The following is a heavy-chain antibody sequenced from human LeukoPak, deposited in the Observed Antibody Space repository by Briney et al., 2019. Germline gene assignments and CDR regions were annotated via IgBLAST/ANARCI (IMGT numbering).Heavy chain of an antibody. D-gene: IGHD3-22*01. CDR3: ARRGPSSGYPFDY. Sequence: SETLSLTCTVSGGSISSYYWSWIRQPPGKGLEWIGYIYYSVSTNYNPSLKSRVTISVDTSKNQFSLKLSSVTAADTAVYYCARRGPSSGYPFDYWGQGTLVTVSS. CDR2: IYYSVST. J-gene: IGHJ4*02. V-gene: IGHV4-59*01. CDR1: GGSISSYY.